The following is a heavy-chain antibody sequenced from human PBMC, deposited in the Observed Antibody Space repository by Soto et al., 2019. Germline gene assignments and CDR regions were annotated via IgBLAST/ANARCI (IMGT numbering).Heavy chain of an antibody. CDR3: ARDLSAYCSSTSCYSSCFDL. CDR1: GGSISSYY. V-gene: IGHV4-4*07. D-gene: IGHD2-2*01. Sequence: PSETLSLTCTVSGGSISSYYWSWIRQPAGKGLEWIGRIYTSGSTNYNPSLKSRVTMSVDTSKNQFSLKLSSVTAADTAVYYCARDLSAYCSSTSCYSSCFDLWGQGTLVTVSS. CDR2: IYTSGST. J-gene: IGHJ5*02.